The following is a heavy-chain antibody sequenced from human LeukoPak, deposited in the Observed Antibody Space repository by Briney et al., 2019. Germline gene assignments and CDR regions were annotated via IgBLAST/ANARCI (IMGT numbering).Heavy chain of an antibody. J-gene: IGHJ4*02. CDR1: GFTFSSYG. D-gene: IGHD3-22*01. Sequence: GGSLRLSCAASGFTFSSYGMHWVRQAAGKGLEWVAVISYDGSNKYYADSVKGRFTISRDNSKNTLYLQMNSLRAEDTAVYYCAKGFGSGYYYGDYFDYWGQGTLVTVSS. CDR2: ISYDGSNK. CDR3: AKGFGSGYYYGDYFDY. V-gene: IGHV3-30*18.